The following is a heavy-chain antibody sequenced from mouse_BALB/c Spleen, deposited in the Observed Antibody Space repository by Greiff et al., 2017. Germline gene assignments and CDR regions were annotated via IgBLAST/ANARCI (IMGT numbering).Heavy chain of an antibody. J-gene: IGHJ3*01. V-gene: IGHV5-6-4*01. Sequence: EVQRVESGGGLVKPGGSLKLSCAASGFTFSSYTMSWVRQTPEKRLEWVATISSGGSYTYYPDSVKGRFTISRDNAKNTLYLQMSSLKSEDTAMYYCTRDLYYGSSYTFAYWGQGTLVTVSA. CDR2: ISSGGSYT. D-gene: IGHD1-1*01. CDR1: GFTFSSYT. CDR3: TRDLYYGSSYTFAY.